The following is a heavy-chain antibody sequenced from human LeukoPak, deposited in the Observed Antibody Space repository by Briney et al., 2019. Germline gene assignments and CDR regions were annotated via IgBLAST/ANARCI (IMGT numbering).Heavy chain of an antibody. Sequence: GGSLRLSCAASGFTFSSYSMNWVRQAPGKGLEWVANIKQDGSEKYYVDSVKGRFTISRDNAKNSLYLQMNSLRAEDTAVYYCVYSGDYEKGYWGQGTLVTVSS. V-gene: IGHV3-7*01. CDR3: VYSGDYEKGY. D-gene: IGHD4-17*01. J-gene: IGHJ4*02. CDR1: GFTFSSYS. CDR2: IKQDGSEK.